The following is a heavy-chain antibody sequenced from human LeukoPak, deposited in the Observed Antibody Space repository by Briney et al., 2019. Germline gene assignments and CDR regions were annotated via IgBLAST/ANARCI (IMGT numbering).Heavy chain of an antibody. V-gene: IGHV5-51*01. CDR1: GYSFTSYW. Sequence: GESLKISCKGSGYSFTSYWIGWVRQMPGKGLEWMGIIYPGDSDTRYSPSFQGQVTISADKSISTAYLQWSSLKASDTAMYYCARFEGYCSSTSCYVLHGMDVWGQGITVTVSS. CDR2: IYPGDSDT. J-gene: IGHJ6*02. D-gene: IGHD2-2*01. CDR3: ARFEGYCSSTSCYVLHGMDV.